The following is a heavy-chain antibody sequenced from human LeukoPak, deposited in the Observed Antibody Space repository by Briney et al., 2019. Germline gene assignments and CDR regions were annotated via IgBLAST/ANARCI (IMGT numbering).Heavy chain of an antibody. CDR3: ARLDIVVAPAPYDY. CDR2: IYYSGST. D-gene: IGHD2-2*03. V-gene: IGHV4-59*08. CDR1: GGSISSYY. J-gene: IGHJ4*02. Sequence: SETLSLTCTVSGGSISSYYWSWIRQPPGKGLEWIGYIYYSGSTNYNPSLKSRVTISVDTSKNQFSLKLSSVTAADTAVYYCARLDIVVAPAPYDYWGQGTLVTVSS.